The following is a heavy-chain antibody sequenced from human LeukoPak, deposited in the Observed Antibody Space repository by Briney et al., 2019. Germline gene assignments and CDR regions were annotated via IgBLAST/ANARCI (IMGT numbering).Heavy chain of an antibody. Sequence: GASVKVSSKASGYIFTGYYMHWVRQAPGQGLEWMGWINPNSGGTNYAQKFQGRVTMTRDTSISTAYMELSRLRSDDTAVYYCARDGPRVSSGYYYGMDVWGQGTTVTVSS. CDR3: ARDGPRVSSGYYYGMDV. D-gene: IGHD3-22*01. J-gene: IGHJ6*02. CDR1: GYIFTGYY. CDR2: INPNSGGT. V-gene: IGHV1-2*02.